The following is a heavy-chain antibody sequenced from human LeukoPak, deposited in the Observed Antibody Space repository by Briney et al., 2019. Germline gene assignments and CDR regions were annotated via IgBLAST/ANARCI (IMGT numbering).Heavy chain of an antibody. V-gene: IGHV3-30*03. CDR3: ARPLGYSSSWYYYYYGMDV. D-gene: IGHD6-13*01. CDR1: GFTFSSYG. CDR2: ISYDGSNK. J-gene: IGHJ6*02. Sequence: PGRALRLSCAASGFTFSSYGMHWVRQAPGKGLEWLAVISYDGSNKSYADSVKGRFTISRDNSKNTLYLQMNSLRAEDTAVYYCARPLGYSSSWYYYYYGMDVWGQGTTVTVSS.